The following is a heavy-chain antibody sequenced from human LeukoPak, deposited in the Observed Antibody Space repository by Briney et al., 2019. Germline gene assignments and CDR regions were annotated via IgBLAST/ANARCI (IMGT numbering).Heavy chain of an antibody. CDR1: GGSISSYY. CDR3: ARLVTRGYYDSSGRRIDAFDI. CDR2: IYYSGST. J-gene: IGHJ3*02. D-gene: IGHD3-22*01. Sequence: SETLSLTCTVSGGSISSYYWSWIRQPPGKGLEWIGYIYYSGSTNYNPSLKSRVTISVDTSKNQFPLKLSSVTAADTAVYYCARLVTRGYYDSSGRRIDAFDIWGQGTMVTVSS. V-gene: IGHV4-59*01.